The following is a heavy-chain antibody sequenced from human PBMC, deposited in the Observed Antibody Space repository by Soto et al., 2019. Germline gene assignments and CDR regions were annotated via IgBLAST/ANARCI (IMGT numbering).Heavy chain of an antibody. D-gene: IGHD6-6*01. CDR1: GGSFSVYY. CDR2: INHSGST. V-gene: IGHV4-34*01. J-gene: IGHJ5*02. Sequence: PSETLSLTCAVYGGSFSVYYWSWIRQRPGKGLEWIGEINHSGSTNYNPSLKSRVTISVDTSKNQFSLKLSSVTAADTAVYYCARDECIAAPGWFDPWGQGTLVTVSS. CDR3: ARDECIAAPGWFDP.